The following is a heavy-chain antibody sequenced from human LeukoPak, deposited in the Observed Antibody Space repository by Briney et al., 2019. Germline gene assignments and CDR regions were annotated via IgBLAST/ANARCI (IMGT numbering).Heavy chain of an antibody. CDR1: GGSFSRYA. J-gene: IGHJ4*02. V-gene: IGHV1-69*13. Sequence: SVKVSYKASGGSFSRYAISWVRQAPGQGLEWMGGIIPIFGTANYAQKFQGRVTITADESTRTAYMELRTLRSEDTAIYYCARGSGETGGYYYVYWGRGTPVTVSS. CDR3: ARGSGETGGYYYVY. CDR2: IIPIFGTA. D-gene: IGHD3-22*01.